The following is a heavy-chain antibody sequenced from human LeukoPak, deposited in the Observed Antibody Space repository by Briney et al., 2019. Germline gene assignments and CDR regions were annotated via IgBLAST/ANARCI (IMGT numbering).Heavy chain of an antibody. CDR3: ARRLRTTWFDY. V-gene: IGHV3-21*01. J-gene: IGHJ4*02. D-gene: IGHD1-7*01. CDR1: GFTFSSYS. Sequence: GGSLRLSCAASGFTFSSYSMNWVRQAPGKGLEWVSSISSSSSYTYYADSVKGRFTISRDNAKNSLYLQMNSLRAEDTAVYYCARRLRTTWFDYWGQGTLVTVSS. CDR2: ISSSSSYT.